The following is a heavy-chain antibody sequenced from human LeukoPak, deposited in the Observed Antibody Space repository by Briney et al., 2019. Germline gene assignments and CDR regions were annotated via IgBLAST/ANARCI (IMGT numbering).Heavy chain of an antibody. D-gene: IGHD6-19*01. V-gene: IGHV3-48*01. J-gene: IGHJ3*02. CDR3: ARDRSSRWFHHDAFDI. Sequence: GGSLRLSCAASGFTFSSYSMNWVRQAPGKGLEWVSDISSSSSTIYYADSVKGRFIISRDNVKKSVYLQMTSLRAEDTALYYCARDRSSRWFHHDAFDIWGEGTMVTVSS. CDR2: ISSSSSTI. CDR1: GFTFSSYS.